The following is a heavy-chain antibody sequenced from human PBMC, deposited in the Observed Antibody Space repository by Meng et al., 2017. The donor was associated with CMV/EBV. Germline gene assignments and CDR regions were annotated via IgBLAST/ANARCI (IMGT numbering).Heavy chain of an antibody. V-gene: IGHV3-23*01. CDR3: AKDTWIQLWPTH. Sequence: CAASGFTFSSYAMSWVRQAPGKGLEWVSAISGSGGSTYYADSVKGRFTISRDNSKNTLNLQMNSLRAEDTAVYYCAKDTWIQLWPTHWGQGTLVTVSS. CDR2: ISGSGGST. J-gene: IGHJ4*02. CDR1: GFTFSSYA. D-gene: IGHD5-18*01.